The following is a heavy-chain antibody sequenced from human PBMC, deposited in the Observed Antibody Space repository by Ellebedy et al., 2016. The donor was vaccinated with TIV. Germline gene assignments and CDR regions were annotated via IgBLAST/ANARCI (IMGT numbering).Heavy chain of an antibody. D-gene: IGHD7-27*01. CDR3: ARDGNWGSDV. Sequence: GESLKISXAASGFTVSSNYMSWVRQAPGKGLEWVSVIYSGGSTYYADSVKGRFTISRDNAKNSLYLQMNSLRAEDTAVYYCARDGNWGSDVWGQGTTVTVSS. V-gene: IGHV3-53*01. CDR1: GFTVSSNY. CDR2: IYSGGST. J-gene: IGHJ6*02.